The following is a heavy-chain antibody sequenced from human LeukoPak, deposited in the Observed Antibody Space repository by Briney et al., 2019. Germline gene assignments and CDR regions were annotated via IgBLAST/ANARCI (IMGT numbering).Heavy chain of an antibody. CDR3: ARQPPQYYGMDV. CDR2: IYTSGST. J-gene: IGHJ6*02. V-gene: IGHV4-4*07. D-gene: IGHD1-14*01. Sequence: SETLSLTCTVSGGSFSNYYWSWIRQPAGKGLEWIGRIYTSGSTNYNPSVKSRVTMSVDTSSNQFSLKLTSVTAADTAVYYCARQPPQYYGMDVWGQGTTVTVSS. CDR1: GGSFSNYY.